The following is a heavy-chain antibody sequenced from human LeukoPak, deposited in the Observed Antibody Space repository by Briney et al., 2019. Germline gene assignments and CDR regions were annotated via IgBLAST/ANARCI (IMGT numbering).Heavy chain of an antibody. CDR3: ARDKAAAGYYFDY. CDR1: GYTFTSYA. Sequence: ASVKVSCKAYGYTFTSYAMHWVRQAPGQRLEWMGWINAGNGNTKYSQKFQGRVTITRDTSASTAYMELSSLRSEDTAVYYCARDKAAAGYYFDYWGQGTLVTVSS. J-gene: IGHJ4*02. CDR2: INAGNGNT. V-gene: IGHV1-3*01. D-gene: IGHD6-13*01.